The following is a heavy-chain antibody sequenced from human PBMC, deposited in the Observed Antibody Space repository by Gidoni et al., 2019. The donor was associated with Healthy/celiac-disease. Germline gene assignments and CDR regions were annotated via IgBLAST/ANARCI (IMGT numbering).Heavy chain of an antibody. Sequence: EVQLVESGGGLVQPGRSLSLSCAASGFTFADYALRWVRQAPGKGLEGVSVISWNSGSISYADSVKGRFTISRDNAKNSLYLQMNSLRAEDTALYYCAKAKPPRYCSSTSCLIFDYWGQGTLVTVSS. V-gene: IGHV3-9*01. CDR2: ISWNSGSI. CDR1: GFTFADYA. CDR3: AKAKPPRYCSSTSCLIFDY. D-gene: IGHD2-2*01. J-gene: IGHJ4*02.